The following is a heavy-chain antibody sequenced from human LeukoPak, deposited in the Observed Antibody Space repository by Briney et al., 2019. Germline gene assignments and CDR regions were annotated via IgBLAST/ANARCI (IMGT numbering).Heavy chain of an antibody. Sequence: GGSLRLSCAASGFTFSDYYMSWIRQAPGKGLEWVSYISSSSSYTNYADSVKGRFTISRDNAKNSLYLQMNSLRAEDTAVYYCARVVDTAMEARPPNWFDPWGQGTLVTVSS. CDR1: GFTFSDYY. J-gene: IGHJ5*02. CDR2: ISSSSSYT. CDR3: ARVVDTAMEARPPNWFDP. V-gene: IGHV3-11*06. D-gene: IGHD5-18*01.